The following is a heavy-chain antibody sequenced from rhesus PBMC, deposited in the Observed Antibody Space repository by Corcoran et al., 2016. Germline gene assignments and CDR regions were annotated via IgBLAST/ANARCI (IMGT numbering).Heavy chain of an antibody. V-gene: IGHV4-173*01. CDR2: ISGSGGST. Sequence: QLQLQESGPGLVKPSETLSLTCAVSGGSLRSNYWSWIRQPPGKGLGWIGSISGSGGSTAYNPSLNSRVTMSTDTPKNQFSRKLSSVTAADTAVYDCARGGITIFGVVITLDYWGQGVLVTVSS. J-gene: IGHJ4*01. D-gene: IGHD3-3*01. CDR3: ARGGITIFGVVITLDY. CDR1: GGSLRSNY.